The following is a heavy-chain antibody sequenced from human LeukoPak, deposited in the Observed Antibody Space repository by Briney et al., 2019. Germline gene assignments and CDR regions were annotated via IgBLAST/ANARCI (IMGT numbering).Heavy chain of an antibody. J-gene: IGHJ3*02. CDR3: ARLSYYDSSGYGDAFDI. V-gene: IGHV3-7*01. CDR2: IKQDGSEK. Sequence: GGSLRLSCAASGFTFSSYWMSWVRQAPGKGLEWVANIKQDGSEKYYVDSVKGRFTISRDNAKNSLYLQMNSLRAEDTAVYYCARLSYYDSSGYGDAFDIWGQGTMVTVSS. CDR1: GFTFSSYW. D-gene: IGHD3-22*01.